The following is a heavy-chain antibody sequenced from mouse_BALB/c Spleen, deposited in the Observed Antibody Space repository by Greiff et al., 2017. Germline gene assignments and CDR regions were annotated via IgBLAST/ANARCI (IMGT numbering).Heavy chain of an antibody. CDR1: GFNIKDTY. CDR2: IDPANGNT. CDR3: PISWEGYFDV. D-gene: IGHD4-1*01. J-gene: IGHJ1*01. Sequence: VQLQQSGAELVKPGDSVKLSCTASGFNIKDTYMHWVKQRPEQGLEWIGRIDPANGNTKYDPKFQGKATITADTSSNTAYLQLSSLTSEDTAVYYCPISWEGYFDVWGAGTTVTVSS. V-gene: IGHV14-3*02.